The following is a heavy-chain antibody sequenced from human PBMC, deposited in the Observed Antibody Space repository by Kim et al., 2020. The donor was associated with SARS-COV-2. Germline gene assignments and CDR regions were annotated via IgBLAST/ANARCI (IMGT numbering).Heavy chain of an antibody. CDR2: INPNTGGT. CDR3: ARDFSPIDWLLPNGGMDV. CDR1: GYTFTGYY. J-gene: IGHJ6*02. Sequence: ASVKVSCKASGYTFTGYYMHWVRQAPGQGLEWMGWINPNTGGTNYAQKFQGWVTMTRDTSISTAYMELSRLRSDDTAVYYCARDFSPIDWLLPNGGMDVWGQGTTVTVSS. V-gene: IGHV1-2*04. D-gene: IGHD3-9*01.